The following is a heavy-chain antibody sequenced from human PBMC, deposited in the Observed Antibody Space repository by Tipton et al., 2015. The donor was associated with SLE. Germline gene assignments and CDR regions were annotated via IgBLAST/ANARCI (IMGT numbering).Heavy chain of an antibody. CDR1: GDSITSYY. Sequence: TLSLTCSVSGDSITSYYWSWFRQSTGRGLEWIGRVYSSGSANYNPALISRVSMSVDISKNQFFLTLRSVTAADTAVYYCARTLGAIAHTVYDAFDIWGQGKMVTVSS. CDR2: VYSSGSA. J-gene: IGHJ3*02. D-gene: IGHD1-26*01. CDR3: ARTLGAIAHTVYDAFDI. V-gene: IGHV4-4*07.